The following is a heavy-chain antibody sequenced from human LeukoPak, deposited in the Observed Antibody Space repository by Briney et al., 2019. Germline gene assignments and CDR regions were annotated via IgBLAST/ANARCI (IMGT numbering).Heavy chain of an antibody. CDR3: AILGITFGGVIVEIFDY. J-gene: IGHJ4*02. V-gene: IGHV1-69*05. CDR1: GGTFSSYA. CDR2: IIPIFGTA. Sequence: SVKVPCKASGGTFSSYAISWVRQAPGQGLEWMGRIIPIFGTANYAQKFQGRVTITTDESTSTTYMELSSLRSEDTAVYYCAILGITFGGVIVEIFDYWGQGTLVTVSS. D-gene: IGHD3-16*02.